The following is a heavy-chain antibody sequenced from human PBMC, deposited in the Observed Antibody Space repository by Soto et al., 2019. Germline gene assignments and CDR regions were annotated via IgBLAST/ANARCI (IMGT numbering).Heavy chain of an antibody. V-gene: IGHV3-23*01. D-gene: IGHD4-17*01. J-gene: IGHJ3*02. CDR3: AKGTYRDYVYWDHAFDI. CDR1: GCTLSSYA. Sequence: EVQLLESGGGLVQPGGSLRLSCAASGCTLSSYAMSWVRQAPGKGLEWVSAISGSGSRTYYADSVKGRFTFSRDNSKKTLYLQMNSLRAEDTAVYFCAKGTYRDYVYWDHAFDIWGQGTMVTVSS. CDR2: ISGSGSRT.